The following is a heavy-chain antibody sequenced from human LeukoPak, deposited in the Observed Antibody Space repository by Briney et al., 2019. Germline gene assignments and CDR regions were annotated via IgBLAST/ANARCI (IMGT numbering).Heavy chain of an antibody. J-gene: IGHJ4*02. CDR1: GFTFSTYS. CDR3: ARGDDILTGYYGSDS. Sequence: GGSLRLSCAASGFTFSTYSLNWVRQAPGKGLEWVSSISSSSDDIHYIDSVKGRFTISRDNAKNSLFLQMNSLRAEDTAVYYCARGDDILTGYYGSDSWGQGTLVTVSS. D-gene: IGHD3-9*01. V-gene: IGHV3-21*01. CDR2: ISSSSDDI.